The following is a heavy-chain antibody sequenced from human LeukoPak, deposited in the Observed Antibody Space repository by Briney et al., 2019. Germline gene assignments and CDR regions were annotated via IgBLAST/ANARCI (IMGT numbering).Heavy chain of an antibody. V-gene: IGHV3-7*01. CDR1: GFTFSSYW. Sequence: PGGPLRLSCAASGFTFSSYWMSWVRQAPGKGLEWVANIKQDGSEKYYVDSVKGRFTISRDNAKNSLYLQMNSLRAEDTAVYYCATCDYYYGMDVWGQGTTVTVSS. J-gene: IGHJ6*02. CDR2: IKQDGSEK. CDR3: ATCDYYYGMDV.